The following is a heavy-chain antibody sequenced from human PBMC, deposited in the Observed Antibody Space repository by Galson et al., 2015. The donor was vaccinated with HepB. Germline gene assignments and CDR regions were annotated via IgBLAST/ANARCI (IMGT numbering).Heavy chain of an antibody. CDR2: IKQDGSEK. V-gene: IGHV3-7*01. J-gene: IGHJ6*02. D-gene: IGHD3-3*01. CDR1: GFTFSSYW. Sequence: SLRLSCAASGFTFSSYWMSWVRQAPGKGLEWVANIKQDGSEKYYVDSVKGRFTISRDNAKNSLYLQMNSLRAEDTAVYYCARGVSPFWSGYYKRYYYYGMDVWGQGTTVTVSS. CDR3: ARGVSPFWSGYYKRYYYYGMDV.